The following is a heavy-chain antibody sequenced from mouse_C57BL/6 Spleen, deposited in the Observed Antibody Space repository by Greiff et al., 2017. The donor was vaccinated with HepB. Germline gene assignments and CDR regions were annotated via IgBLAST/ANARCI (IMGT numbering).Heavy chain of an antibody. CDR3: AEGVYAMGC. Sequence: VQLQQSGPELVKPGASVKISCKASGYSFTGYYMNWVKQSPEKSLEWIGEINPSTGGTTYNQKFKAKATLTVDKSSSTAYMQLKSLTSEDSAVYYCAEGVYAMGCWGQGTSVTVSS. CDR1: GYSFTGYY. V-gene: IGHV1-42*01. CDR2: INPSTGGT. J-gene: IGHJ4*01.